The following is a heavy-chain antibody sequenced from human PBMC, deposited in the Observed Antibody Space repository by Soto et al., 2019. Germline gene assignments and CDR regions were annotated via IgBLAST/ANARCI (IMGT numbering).Heavy chain of an antibody. CDR3: ARAFSYYYDSSGYPFDY. V-gene: IGHV1-69*06. J-gene: IGHJ4*01. D-gene: IGHD3-22*01. CDR1: GGTFSSYA. CDR2: IIPIFGTA. Sequence: ASVKVSCKASGGTFSSYAISWVRQAPGQGLEWMGGIIPIFGTANYAQKFQGRVTITADKSTSTAYMELSSLRSEDTAVYYCARAFSYYYDSSGYPFDYWGHGTLVTVSS.